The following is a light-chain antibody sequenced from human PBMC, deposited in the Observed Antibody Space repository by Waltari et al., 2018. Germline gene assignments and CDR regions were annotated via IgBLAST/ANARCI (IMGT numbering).Light chain of an antibody. J-gene: IGKJ2*01. CDR2: AAS. CDR3: QQSYSAPRT. CDR1: QSIAGR. V-gene: IGKV1-39*01. Sequence: DIQMTQSPSSLSASVGDRFTITCRASQSIAGRVNWYQQKPGRAPTLLIHAASTLQSGVPPRFSGSGSGTDFTLTISSLQPEDFSTYYCQQSYSAPRTFGQGTKLDIK.